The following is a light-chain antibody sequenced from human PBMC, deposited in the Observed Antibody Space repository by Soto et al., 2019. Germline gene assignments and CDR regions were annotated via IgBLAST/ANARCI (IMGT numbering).Light chain of an antibody. Sequence: EIVLTQSPGTLSLSPGERATLSCRASQSVSSSYLAWYQQKPGQAPRLLISGASSKATGIPDRFSGSGSARDFTLTFDSLQSEDFAVYYCQKYNNWPWTFGQGTKVEIK. CDR2: GAS. CDR3: QKYNNWPWT. J-gene: IGKJ1*01. V-gene: IGKV3-20*01. CDR1: QSVSSSY.